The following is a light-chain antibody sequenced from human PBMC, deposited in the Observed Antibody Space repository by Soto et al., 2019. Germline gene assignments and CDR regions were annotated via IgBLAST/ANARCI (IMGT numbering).Light chain of an antibody. CDR1: SSNIGSNT. CDR3: AAWEDTLTVL. CDR2: SNN. J-gene: IGLJ1*01. Sequence: QSVLTQPPSASGTAGQRVTISCPGSSSNIGSNTVNWYQQLPGTAPKLLIYSNNQRPSGVPDRFSGSKSGTSASLAISGLQSEDVADYYGAAWEDTLTVLFGTGTKVTGL. V-gene: IGLV1-44*01.